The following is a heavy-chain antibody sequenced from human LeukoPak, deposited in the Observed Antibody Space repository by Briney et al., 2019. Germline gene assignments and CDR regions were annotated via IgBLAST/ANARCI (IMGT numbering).Heavy chain of an antibody. CDR2: INAGNGNT. V-gene: IGHV1-3*01. Sequence: GASVKVSCKASGYTFTSYAMHWVRQAPGQRLEWMGWINAGNGNTKYSQKFQGRVTITRDTSASTAYMELSSLRSEDTAVYYCARDRSRYIAAALDCWGQGTLVTVSS. CDR3: ARDRSRYIAAALDC. J-gene: IGHJ4*02. D-gene: IGHD6-13*01. CDR1: GYTFTSYA.